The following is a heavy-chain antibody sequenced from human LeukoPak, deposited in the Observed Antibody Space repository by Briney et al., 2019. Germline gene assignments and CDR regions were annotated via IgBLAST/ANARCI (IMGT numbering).Heavy chain of an antibody. V-gene: IGHV3-23*01. D-gene: IGHD2-2*01. CDR2: KSATGAT. CDR3: AKVSDCSTTTCYEGEAV. Sequence: GGSLRLSCAASGFTFTNYAMSWVRQAPGKGLEWVSGKSATGATFYADSVKGRFTISRDNAKNTLYLQVKSLRVEDTATYYCAKVSDCSTTTCYEGEAVWGQGTLVTVSS. CDR1: GFTFTNYA. J-gene: IGHJ4*02.